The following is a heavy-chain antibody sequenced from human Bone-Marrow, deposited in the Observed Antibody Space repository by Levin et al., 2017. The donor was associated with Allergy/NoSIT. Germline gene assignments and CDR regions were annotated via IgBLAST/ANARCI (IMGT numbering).Heavy chain of an antibody. V-gene: IGHV3-74*03. Sequence: PGGSLRLSCVASGFTFGDYWMHWVRQSQGRGLEWLSRIRSDGTETTYADSVKGRFVISRDNTKDTLYLLMNSLRAEDTAVYYCATTAGGVWGQGTLVTVSS. J-gene: IGHJ1*01. CDR1: GFTFGDYW. CDR3: ATTAGGV. D-gene: IGHD2-8*01. CDR2: IRSDGTET.